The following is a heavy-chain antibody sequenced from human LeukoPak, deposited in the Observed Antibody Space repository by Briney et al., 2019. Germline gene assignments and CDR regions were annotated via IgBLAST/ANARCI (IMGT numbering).Heavy chain of an antibody. V-gene: IGHV3-23*01. Sequence: GGSLRLSCAASGFTFSSYAMSWVRQAPGKGLEWVSAISGSGGSTYYADSVKGRFTISRDNSKNTLYLQMNSLRAEDTAVYYCAKDGTYYYDSSGYPDYWGQGTLVTVSS. D-gene: IGHD3-22*01. CDR1: GFTFSSYA. J-gene: IGHJ4*02. CDR3: AKDGTYYYDSSGYPDY. CDR2: ISGSGGST.